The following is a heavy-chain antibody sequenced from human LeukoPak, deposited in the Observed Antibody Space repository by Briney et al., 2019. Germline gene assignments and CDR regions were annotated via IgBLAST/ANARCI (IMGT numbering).Heavy chain of an antibody. J-gene: IGHJ4*02. CDR2: ISYDGSNK. D-gene: IGHD3-10*01. CDR1: GFTFSSYG. Sequence: GGSLRLSCAASGFTFSSYGMHWVRQAPGKGLEWVAVISYDGSNKHYVDSVKGRFTISRDNAKNSLYLQMNSLRAEDTAVYYCAPRPLYYYGSGSYWEGYWGQGTLVTVSS. CDR3: APRPLYYYGSGSYWEGY. V-gene: IGHV3-30*03.